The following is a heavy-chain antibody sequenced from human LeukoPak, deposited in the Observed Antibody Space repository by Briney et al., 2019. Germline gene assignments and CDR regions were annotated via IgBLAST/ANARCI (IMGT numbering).Heavy chain of an antibody. V-gene: IGHV3-74*01. D-gene: IGHD4-23*01. CDR2: INSDGSST. CDR3: ARNKGTVVTPGAFDI. Sequence: GGSLRLFCAASGFTFSSYWMHWVRQAPGKGLVWVSRINSDGSSTSYADSVKGRFTISRDNAKNTLYLQMNSLRAEDTAVYYCARNKGTVVTPGAFDIWGQGTMVTVSS. J-gene: IGHJ3*02. CDR1: GFTFSSYW.